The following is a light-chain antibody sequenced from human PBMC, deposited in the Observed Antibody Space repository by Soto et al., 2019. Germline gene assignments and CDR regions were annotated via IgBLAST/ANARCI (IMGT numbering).Light chain of an antibody. V-gene: IGLV2-8*01. J-gene: IGLJ1*01. CDR2: EVS. CDR1: SGDVGGYNY. CDR3: SSYAGSNRV. Sequence: QSVLTQPPSASGSAGQSVTISCTGTSGDVGGYNYVSWYQQHPGKAPKLMIYEVSKRPSGVPDRFSGSKSGNTASLTVSGLQAEDEADYYCSSYAGSNRVFGTG.